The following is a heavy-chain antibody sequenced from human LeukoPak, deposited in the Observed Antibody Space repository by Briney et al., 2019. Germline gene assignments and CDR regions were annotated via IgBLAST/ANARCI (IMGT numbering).Heavy chain of an antibody. V-gene: IGHV2-5*01. CDR2: IWWNDDK. J-gene: IGHJ3*02. Sequence: ESGPTLVKPTQTLTLTCTFSGFTFTSRGVGVGWIRQPPGKALEWLALIWWNDDKRYSPTLKGRLTITPDTSQNQVVLKMTNMDPVDIATYYCAHVYGSGSFDIWGQGTMVTVSA. CDR1: GFTFTSRGVG. D-gene: IGHD3-10*01. CDR3: AHVYGSGSFDI.